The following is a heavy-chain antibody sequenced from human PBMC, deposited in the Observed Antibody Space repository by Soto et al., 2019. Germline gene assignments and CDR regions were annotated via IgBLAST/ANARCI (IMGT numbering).Heavy chain of an antibody. CDR3: ARLRDGYNYFDY. CDR2: ISPIFGTA. CDR1: GGTFSSYA. J-gene: IGHJ4*02. Sequence: AVKVSCKASGGTFSSYAISWVRQAPGQGLEWMGGISPIFGTANYAQKFQGRVTITADESTSTVYMELSSLRSEDTAVYYCARLRDGYNYFDYWGQGTLVTVSS. D-gene: IGHD5-12*01. V-gene: IGHV1-69*13.